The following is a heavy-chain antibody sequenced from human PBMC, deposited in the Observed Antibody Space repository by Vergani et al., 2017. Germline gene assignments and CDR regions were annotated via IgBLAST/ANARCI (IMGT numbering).Heavy chain of an antibody. CDR2: ISSSGSTI. D-gene: IGHD2-2*01. Sequence: EVQLVESGGGLVKPGGSLRLSCAASGFTFSSYSMYWVRQAPGKGLEWVSYISSSGSTIYYADSVKGRFTISRDNAKNSLYLQMNSLRAEDTAVYYCARAGYCSSTSCFDGWGQGTLVTVSS. CDR3: ARAGYCSSTSCFDG. J-gene: IGHJ4*02. V-gene: IGHV3-21*05. CDR1: GFTFSSYS.